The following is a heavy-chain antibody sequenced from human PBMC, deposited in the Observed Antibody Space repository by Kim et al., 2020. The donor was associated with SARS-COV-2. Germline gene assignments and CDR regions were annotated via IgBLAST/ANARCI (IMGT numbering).Heavy chain of an antibody. J-gene: IGHJ4*02. Sequence: SETLSLTCTVSGGSVTTSYYYWGWIRQPPGKGLEWIGSIYYDGTTYYNPSLKSRVTISIDTSKNQFSLRLSSVTAADTAVDYCARRGDYWGQGALVTVS. CDR1: GGSVTTSYYY. CDR2: IYYDGTT. V-gene: IGHV4-39*01. CDR3: ARRGDY.